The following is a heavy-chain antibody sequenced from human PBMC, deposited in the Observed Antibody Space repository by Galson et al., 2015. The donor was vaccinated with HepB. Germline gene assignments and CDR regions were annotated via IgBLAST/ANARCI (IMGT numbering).Heavy chain of an antibody. CDR1: GGSFSGYY. D-gene: IGHD3-3*01. Sequence: SEPLSLTCAVYGGSFSGYYWSWIRQPPGKGLEWIGEINHSGSTNYNPSLKSRVTISVDTSKNQFSLKLSSVTAADTAVYYCARGPRITIFGVVPYYYYYYMDVWGKGTTVTVSS. CDR2: INHSGST. J-gene: IGHJ6*03. CDR3: ARGPRITIFGVVPYYYYYYMDV. V-gene: IGHV4-34*01.